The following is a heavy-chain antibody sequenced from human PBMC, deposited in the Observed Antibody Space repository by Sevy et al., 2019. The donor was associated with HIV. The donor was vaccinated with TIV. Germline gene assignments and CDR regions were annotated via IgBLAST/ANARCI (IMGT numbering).Heavy chain of an antibody. CDR1: GFTFSSYW. CDR2: IKQDGSEK. V-gene: IGHV3-7*01. Sequence: GGSLRLSCAASGFTFSSYWMSWVRQAPGKGLVWVANIKQDGSEKYYVDSVKGRFTISRDNAKNSLYLQMNSLRAEDTAVYYCARDWYNWNPRGGLDYWGQGTLVTVSS. CDR3: ARDWYNWNPRGGLDY. J-gene: IGHJ4*02. D-gene: IGHD1-20*01.